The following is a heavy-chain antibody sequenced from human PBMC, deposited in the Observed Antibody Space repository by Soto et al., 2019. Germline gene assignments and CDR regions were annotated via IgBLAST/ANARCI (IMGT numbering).Heavy chain of an antibody. J-gene: IGHJ5*02. CDR2: IYYSGST. CDR3: ARGLLWFGELSAWFDP. Sequence: QVQLQESGPGLVKPSQTLSLTCTVSGGSISSGGYYWSWIRQHPGKGLEWIGYIYYSGSTYYNPSLKSRVTISVDTSKNQFSLKLSSVTAADTAVYYCARGLLWFGELSAWFDPWGQGTLVTVSS. CDR1: GGSISSGGYY. V-gene: IGHV4-31*03. D-gene: IGHD3-10*01.